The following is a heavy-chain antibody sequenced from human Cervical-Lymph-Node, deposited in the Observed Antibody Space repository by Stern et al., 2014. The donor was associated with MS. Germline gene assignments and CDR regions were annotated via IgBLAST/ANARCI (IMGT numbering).Heavy chain of an antibody. V-gene: IGHV1-46*03. CDR3: AREKRDCSGGSCYSRDDY. CDR1: GYTFTSYY. Sequence: QMQLVQSGAEVKKPGASVKVSCKASGYTFTSYYMHWVRQAPGQGLEWMGIIKPSGGTTNHAQKFQGRVTMTRDTSTSTVYMELSSLRSEDTAVYYCAREKRDCSGGSCYSRDDYWGQGTLVTVSS. CDR2: IKPSGGTT. D-gene: IGHD2-15*01. J-gene: IGHJ4*02.